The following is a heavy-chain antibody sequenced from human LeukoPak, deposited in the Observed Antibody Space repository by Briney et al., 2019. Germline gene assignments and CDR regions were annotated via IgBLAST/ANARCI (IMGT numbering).Heavy chain of an antibody. V-gene: IGHV3-43*01. D-gene: IGHD2-2*02. J-gene: IGHJ6*03. Sequence: GGSLRLSCAASGFTFDDYTMHWVRQAPGKGLEWVSLISWDGGSTYYADSVKGRFTISRDNSKNSLYLQMNSLRTEDTALYYCGRGIYGVRAYYYYYMDVWGKGTTVTISS. CDR2: ISWDGGST. CDR3: GRGIYGVRAYYYYYMDV. CDR1: GFTFDDYT.